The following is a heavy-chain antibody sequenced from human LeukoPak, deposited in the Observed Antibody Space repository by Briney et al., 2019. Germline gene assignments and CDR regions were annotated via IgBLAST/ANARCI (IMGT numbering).Heavy chain of an antibody. D-gene: IGHD2-21*02. CDR2: IKQDGSEK. Sequence: PGGSLRLSCAASGFTFSSYWMSWVRQAPGKGLEWVANIKQDGSEKYHVDSVKGRFTISRDNAKNSLYLQMNSLRAEDTAVYYCARRTYCGGDCYYEDYWGQGTLVTVSS. CDR3: ARRTYCGGDCYYEDY. CDR1: GFTFSSYW. V-gene: IGHV3-7*03. J-gene: IGHJ4*02.